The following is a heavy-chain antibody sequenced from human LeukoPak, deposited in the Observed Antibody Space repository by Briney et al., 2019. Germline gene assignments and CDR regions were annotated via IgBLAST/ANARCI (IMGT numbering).Heavy chain of an antibody. D-gene: IGHD3-16*02. CDR3: AEGNRDDVWGSYRFYYFDY. J-gene: IGHJ4*02. CDR1: GFTFSSYA. Sequence: GGSLRLSCAASGFTFSSYAMTWVRQAPGKGLEWVSAISGSGGSTYYADSVRGRFTISRDNSKNRLYLQMNSLRAEDTAVYYCAEGNRDDVWGSYRFYYFDYWGQGTLVTVPS. V-gene: IGHV3-23*01. CDR2: ISGSGGST.